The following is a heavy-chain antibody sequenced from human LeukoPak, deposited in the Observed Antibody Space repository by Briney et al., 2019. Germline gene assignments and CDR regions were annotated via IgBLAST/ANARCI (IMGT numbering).Heavy chain of an antibody. CDR1: VGSISGYY. Sequence: SETLSLTCTVSVGSISGYYWSWIRQPPGKGLEWIGYIYYRGSTNSNPSLKSRVTISVDTSKNQFSLRLSSVTAADTAVYYCARHGADGDNSWFDPWGQGTLVTVSS. CDR3: ARHGADGDNSWFDP. J-gene: IGHJ5*02. D-gene: IGHD5-24*01. CDR2: IYYRGST. V-gene: IGHV4-59*08.